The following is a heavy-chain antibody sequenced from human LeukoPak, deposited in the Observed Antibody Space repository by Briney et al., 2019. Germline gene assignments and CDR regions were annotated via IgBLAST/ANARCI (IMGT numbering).Heavy chain of an antibody. CDR1: GGSISSSSYY. Sequence: SETLSLTCTVSGGSISSSSYYWGWIRQPPGKGLEWIGTIYYSGSTYYNPSLKSRVTISVDTSKNQFSLKLSSVTAADTAVYYCARDVQQLVTHYYYYGMDVWGQGTTVTVSS. CDR2: IYYSGST. D-gene: IGHD6-13*01. V-gene: IGHV4-39*02. CDR3: ARDVQQLVTHYYYYGMDV. J-gene: IGHJ6*02.